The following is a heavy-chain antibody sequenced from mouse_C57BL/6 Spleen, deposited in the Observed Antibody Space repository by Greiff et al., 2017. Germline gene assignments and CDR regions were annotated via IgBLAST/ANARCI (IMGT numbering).Heavy chain of an antibody. CDR3: VREGDYLAWFAY. CDR2: ISSKSSNYAS. J-gene: IGHJ3*01. CDR1: GFTFTTYA. V-gene: IGHV10-3*01. D-gene: IGHD2-4*01. Sequence: DVMLVESGGGLVQPKGSLKLSCAASGFTFTTYAMHWVRQAPGQGLEWVARISSKSSNYASYYAVSVKDRFTISKDDSQSMLYLQMSNLKTEDTAMYFCVREGDYLAWFAYWGQGTLVTVSA.